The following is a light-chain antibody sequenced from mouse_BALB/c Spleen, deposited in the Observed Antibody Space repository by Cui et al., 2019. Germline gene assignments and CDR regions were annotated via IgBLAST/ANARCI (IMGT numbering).Light chain of an antibody. V-gene: IGKV4-55*01. CDR3: QQWSSYPRT. Sequence: QIVLTQSPAIMSASPGEKVTMTCSASSSVSYMYWYQQKPGSSPRLLIYDTSSLASGVPVRFRGSGSGNSYSLTISRMEAEDAATYYCQQWSSYPRTFGGGTKLEIK. CDR2: DTS. J-gene: IGKJ1*01. CDR1: SSVSY.